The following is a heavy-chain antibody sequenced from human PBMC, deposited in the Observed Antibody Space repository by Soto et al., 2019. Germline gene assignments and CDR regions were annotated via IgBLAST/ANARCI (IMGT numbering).Heavy chain of an antibody. Sequence: SETLSLTCTVSGGSISSYYWSWIRQPPGKGLEWIGYIYYSGSTNYNPSLKSRVTISVDTSKNQFSLKLSSVTAADTAVYYCARHAKSYYYGSGYDYWGQGTLVTVSS. CDR3: ARHAKSYYYGSGYDY. CDR1: GGSISSYY. J-gene: IGHJ4*02. CDR2: IYYSGST. V-gene: IGHV4-59*08. D-gene: IGHD3-10*01.